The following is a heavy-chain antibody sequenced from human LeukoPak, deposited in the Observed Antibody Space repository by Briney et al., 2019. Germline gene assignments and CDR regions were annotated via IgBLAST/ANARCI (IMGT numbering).Heavy chain of an antibody. CDR1: GFTFSSYG. V-gene: IGHV3-30*18. D-gene: IGHD2-2*01. J-gene: IGHJ4*02. Sequence: GGSLRLSCEASGFTFSSYGMHWVRRAPGKGLEWVAVISFDGSGKYYADSVSGRFTISRDNSKNTLYVQMNSLRAEDTAVYYCAKDRAAMPTYYFDYWGQGALVTVSS. CDR3: AKDRAAMPTYYFDY. CDR2: ISFDGSGK.